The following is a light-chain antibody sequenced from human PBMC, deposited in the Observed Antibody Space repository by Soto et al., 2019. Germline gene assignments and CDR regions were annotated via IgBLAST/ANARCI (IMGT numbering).Light chain of an antibody. CDR2: GVS. CDR3: QQYGTSPLT. V-gene: IGKV3-20*01. CDR1: QSVGSTY. J-gene: IGKJ3*01. Sequence: EIVLTQSPGTLSLSPGERATLSCRASQSVGSTYLAWYQQKPGQAPKLLIYGVSSRATGIPDRFSGSGSGNDFTLTISRLEPEDFAVYYCQQYGTSPLTFGPGTKVDI.